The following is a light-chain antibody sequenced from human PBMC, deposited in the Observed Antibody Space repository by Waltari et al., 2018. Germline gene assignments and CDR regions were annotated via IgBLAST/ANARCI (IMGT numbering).Light chain of an antibody. V-gene: IGKV1-39*01. Sequence: DIQMTQSPSSLSASVGDRVTITCRASTSISSYLNWYQQKPGKAPNLLIYAASSLQSGVPSRFSGSGSGTDFTLTISSLQPEDFATYYCQQSYSTPRTFGQGTKVEIK. CDR2: AAS. CDR1: TSISSY. CDR3: QQSYSTPRT. J-gene: IGKJ1*01.